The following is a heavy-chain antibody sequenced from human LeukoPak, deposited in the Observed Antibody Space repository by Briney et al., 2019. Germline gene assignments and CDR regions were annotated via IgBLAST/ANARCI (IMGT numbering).Heavy chain of an antibody. CDR2: INPNSGGT. J-gene: IGHJ4*02. D-gene: IGHD2-15*01. V-gene: IGHV1-2*02. Sequence: GASVKVSCKASGYTFTGYYIHWVRQAPGQGLEWMGWINPNSGGTNSAQKFQGRVTMARDTSISTAYMELSRLQSDDTAVYYCGWSPNTFYLDYWGQGTLVTVSP. CDR3: GWSPNTFYLDY. CDR1: GYTFTGYY.